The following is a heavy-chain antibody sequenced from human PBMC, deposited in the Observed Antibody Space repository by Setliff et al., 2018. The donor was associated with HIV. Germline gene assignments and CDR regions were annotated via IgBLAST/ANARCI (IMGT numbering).Heavy chain of an antibody. CDR1: GFTFSSYA. D-gene: IGHD3-22*01. CDR2: ISYDGSNK. Sequence: GGSLRLSCAASGFTFSSYAMHWVRQAPGKGLEWVAVISYDGSNKYYADSVKGRFTISRDNSKNTLYLQMNSLRAEDTAVYYCARDSRRGYYLQSDHWGQGTLVTVSS. V-gene: IGHV3-30-3*01. CDR3: ARDSRRGYYLQSDH. J-gene: IGHJ4*02.